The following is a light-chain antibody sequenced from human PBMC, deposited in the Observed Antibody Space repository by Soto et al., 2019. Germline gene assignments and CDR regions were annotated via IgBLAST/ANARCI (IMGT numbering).Light chain of an antibody. CDR2: KAS. V-gene: IGKV1-5*03. J-gene: IGKJ2*01. Sequence: DIQMTQSPSTLSASVGERVTITCRASQSISSWLAWYQQKPGKAPKLLIYKASSLESGVPSRFSGSGSGTEFTLTISILQPDDFATYYCQHYNSYSPTFGQGTKLEIK. CDR1: QSISSW. CDR3: QHYNSYSPT.